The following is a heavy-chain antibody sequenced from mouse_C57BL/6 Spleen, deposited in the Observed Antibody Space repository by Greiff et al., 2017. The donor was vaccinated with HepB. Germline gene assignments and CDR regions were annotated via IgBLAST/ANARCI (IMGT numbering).Heavy chain of an antibody. J-gene: IGHJ2*01. CDR3: ARDDYYGSSYPYYFDY. CDR1: GYTFTSYW. CDR2: INPSNGGT. Sequence: QVQLQQPGTELVKPGASVKLSCKASGYTFTSYWMHWVKQRPGQGLEWIGNINPSNGGTNYNEKFKSKATLTVDKSSSTAYMQLSSLTSEDSAVYYCARDDYYGSSYPYYFDYWGQGTTLTVSS. D-gene: IGHD1-1*01. V-gene: IGHV1-53*01.